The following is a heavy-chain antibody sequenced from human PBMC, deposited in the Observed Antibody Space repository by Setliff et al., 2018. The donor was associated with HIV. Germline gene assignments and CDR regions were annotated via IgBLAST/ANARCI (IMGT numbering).Heavy chain of an antibody. CDR2: INANKGNT. CDR3: ARDKTSRYYYTGSAYSDYFDF. Sequence: ASVKVSCKASGYSLTKYALHWVRQAPGQRLEWMGWINANKGNTKYSQKFQGRVTITWDTSASAACMELSSLRSEDTAVYYCARDKTSRYYYTGSAYSDYFDFWGQGTQVTV. CDR1: GYSLTKYA. D-gene: IGHD3-10*01. V-gene: IGHV1-3*01. J-gene: IGHJ4*02.